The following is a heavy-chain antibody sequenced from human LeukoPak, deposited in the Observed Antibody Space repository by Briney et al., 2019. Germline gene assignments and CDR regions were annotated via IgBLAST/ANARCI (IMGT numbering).Heavy chain of an antibody. CDR2: ISWDNDD. CDR3: AHIMITFGGVTRDDAFNF. CDR1: GFALATRGVG. Sequence: SGPTLLHPPPTLTLTCTFSGFALATRGVGVGWIRQPPGKALEWLAIISWDNDDRYSPSLKSRLTITKDTSKTQGIRLMTNLDPVDTATYYCAHIMITFGGVTRDDAFNFWGQGTMVTVSS. D-gene: IGHD3-16*01. V-gene: IGHV2-5*02. J-gene: IGHJ3*01.